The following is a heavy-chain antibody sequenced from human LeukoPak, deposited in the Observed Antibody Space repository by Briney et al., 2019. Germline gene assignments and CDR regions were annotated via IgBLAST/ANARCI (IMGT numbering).Heavy chain of an antibody. Sequence: SETLSLTCAVYGGSFSGYYWSWIRQPPGKGLEWIWDINHSGSTNYNPSLKSRVTILVDTSKNQFSLKLSSVTAADMAVYYCARGLSPRINMVRGVRPPFRGVFDYWGQGTLVTVSS. V-gene: IGHV4-34*01. D-gene: IGHD3-10*01. J-gene: IGHJ4*02. CDR1: GGSFSGYY. CDR2: INHSGST. CDR3: ARGLSPRINMVRGVRPPFRGVFDY.